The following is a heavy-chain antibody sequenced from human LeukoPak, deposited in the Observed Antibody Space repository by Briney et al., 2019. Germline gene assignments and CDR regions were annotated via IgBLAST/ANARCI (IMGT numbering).Heavy chain of an antibody. V-gene: IGHV4-59*01. J-gene: IGHJ3*02. CDR2: IHYTGST. D-gene: IGHD6-13*01. CDR3: ARVEGYSSTWSPFDI. CDR1: GGSIRNYY. Sequence: PSETLSLTCTVSGGSIRNYYWSWIQQPPGRGLEWIGFIHYTGSTNYNPSLKSRVTIAVDTSKNKFSLKLTSVTAADTAVYYCARVEGYSSTWSPFDIWGQGTMVTVSS.